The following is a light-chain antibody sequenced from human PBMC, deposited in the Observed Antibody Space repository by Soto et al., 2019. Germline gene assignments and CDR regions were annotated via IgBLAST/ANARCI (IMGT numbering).Light chain of an antibody. CDR2: DVS. CDR1: SSDVGGYNY. J-gene: IGLJ3*02. CDR3: CSYAGSYTRWV. V-gene: IGLV2-11*01. Sequence: QSALTQPRSVSGSPGQSVTISCTGTSSDVGGYNYVSWYQQHPGKAPKLMIYDVSKRPSGVPDRFSGSKSGNTAFLTISGLQAEDEADYYCCSYAGSYTRWVFGGGTKLTVL.